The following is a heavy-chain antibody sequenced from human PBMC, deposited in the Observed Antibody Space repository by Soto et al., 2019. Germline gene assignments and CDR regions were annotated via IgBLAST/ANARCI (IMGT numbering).Heavy chain of an antibody. D-gene: IGHD5-18*01. CDR2: IYYSGST. Sequence: LSLTCTVSGGSISSYYWSWIRQPPGKGLEWIGYIYYSGSTNYNPSLKSRVTISVDTSKNQFSLKLSSVTAADTAVYYCARGDHVDTAMVDYWGQGTLVTVSS. J-gene: IGHJ4*02. CDR3: ARGDHVDTAMVDY. V-gene: IGHV4-59*01. CDR1: GGSISSYY.